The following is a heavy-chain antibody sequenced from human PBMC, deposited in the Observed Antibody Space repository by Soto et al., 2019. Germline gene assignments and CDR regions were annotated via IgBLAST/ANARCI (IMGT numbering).Heavy chain of an antibody. CDR3: ARAWDWNLYFTRDYYHMDV. V-gene: IGHV3-21*02. Sequence: EVQLVESGGGLVKPGGSLRLSCAASGFTFNTFSMHWVRQAPGKGLEWVSSISSTSNNKYYADSVTGPFTISRDNPRNSLYLKMNSLRAEDTAVYYCARAWDWNLYFTRDYYHMDVWCQGTKVTVSS. CDR1: GFTFNTFS. D-gene: IGHD1-1*01. CDR2: ISSTSNNK. J-gene: IGHJ6*02.